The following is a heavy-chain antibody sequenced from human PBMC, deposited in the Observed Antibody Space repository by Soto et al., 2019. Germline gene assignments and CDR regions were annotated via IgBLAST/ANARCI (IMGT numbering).Heavy chain of an antibody. V-gene: IGHV1-46*01. CDR2: INPSGGSA. CDR3: ARDYLSSKWSLSYFDF. Sequence: QVQLVQSGAEVTRPGASVKVSCKASGYSFISHYIHWVRQAPGQGLEWMGFINPSGGSATLAQKFQGRVTMTRDTSTSTVYMELTILRSEDAAVYYCARDYLSSKWSLSYFDFWGQGTLVTVSS. CDR1: GYSFISHY. D-gene: IGHD2-2*01. J-gene: IGHJ4*02.